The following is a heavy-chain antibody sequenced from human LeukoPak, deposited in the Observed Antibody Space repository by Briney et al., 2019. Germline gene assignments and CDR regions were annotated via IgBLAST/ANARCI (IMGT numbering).Heavy chain of an antibody. CDR3: ARASDLNFDY. J-gene: IGHJ4*02. CDR2: IYHSGST. V-gene: IGHV4-38-2*02. Sequence: SDTLSLTCTVSGYSISSGYYWGWIRQPPGKGLEWIGSIYHSGSTYYNPSLKSRVTISVDTSKNQFSLKLSSVTAADTAVYYCARASDLNFDYWGQGTLVTVSS. CDR1: GYSISSGYY.